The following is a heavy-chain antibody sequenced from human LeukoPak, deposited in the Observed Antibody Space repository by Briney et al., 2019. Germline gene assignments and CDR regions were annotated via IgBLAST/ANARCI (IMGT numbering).Heavy chain of an antibody. D-gene: IGHD1-1*01. CDR2: IYTGGTT. Sequence: GGSLRLSCAISGFSVAGTHMSWVRQAPGKGLEWVSAIYTGGTTYYADSVQGRFTVSRDNSKNILYLHMNNLRAEDTAVYYCARDTATTGGGLDSWGQGTLVTVSS. J-gene: IGHJ4*02. V-gene: IGHV3-53*01. CDR3: ARDTATTGGGLDS. CDR1: GFSVAGTH.